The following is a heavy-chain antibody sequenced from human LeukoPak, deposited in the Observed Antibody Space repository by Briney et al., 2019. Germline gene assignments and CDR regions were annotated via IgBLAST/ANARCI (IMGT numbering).Heavy chain of an antibody. Sequence: PGGSLRLSCAASGFTFTTYWMSWVRQAPGKGLEWVAHIKQDGSEKYYVDSVKGRFTISRDNAKNSLYLQMNSLRAEDTAVYYCAKVVNSGYYYYFDYWGQGTLVTVSS. CDR1: GFTFTTYW. D-gene: IGHD3-22*01. CDR2: IKQDGSEK. V-gene: IGHV3-7*03. J-gene: IGHJ4*02. CDR3: AKVVNSGYYYYFDY.